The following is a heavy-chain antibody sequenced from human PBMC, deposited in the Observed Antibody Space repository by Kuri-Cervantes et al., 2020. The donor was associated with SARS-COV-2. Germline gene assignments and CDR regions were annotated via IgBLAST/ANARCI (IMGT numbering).Heavy chain of an antibody. Sequence: SAVHVSRQASGGTFSSYAISWVRQAPGQGLEWMGGIIPIFGTANYAQKFQGRVTITADKSTSTAYMELSSLRSEDTAVYYCARWEEADYYGMDVWGQGTTVTVSS. V-gene: IGHV1-69*06. D-gene: IGHD1-26*01. CDR1: GGTFSSYA. CDR3: ARWEEADYYGMDV. CDR2: IIPIFGTA. J-gene: IGHJ6*02.